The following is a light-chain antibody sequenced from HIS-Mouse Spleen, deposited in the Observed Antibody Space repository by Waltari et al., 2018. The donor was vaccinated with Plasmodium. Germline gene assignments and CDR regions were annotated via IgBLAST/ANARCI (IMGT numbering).Light chain of an antibody. CDR2: KDS. CDR3: QSADSSGTPNWV. J-gene: IGLJ3*02. Sequence: SYELTQPPSVSVSPGQTARLTFSGDALPKQNAYWYQQKRGQAPVLVIYKDSERPLGIPERFSGSSSGTTVTLTISGVQAEDEADYYCQSADSSGTPNWVFGGGTKLTVL. CDR1: ALPKQN. V-gene: IGLV3-25*03.